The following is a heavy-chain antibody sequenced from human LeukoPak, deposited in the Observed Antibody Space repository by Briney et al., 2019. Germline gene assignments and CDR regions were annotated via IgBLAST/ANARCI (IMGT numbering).Heavy chain of an antibody. CDR1: GGSISSGDYY. V-gene: IGHV4-30-4*01. CDR3: ARRTAGYCSGGSCYSDAFDI. Sequence: PSETLSLTCTVSGGSISSGDYYWSWIRQPPGKGLEWIGYIYYSGSTYYNPSLKSRVTISVDTSKNQFSLKLSSVTAADTAVYYCARRTAGYCSGGSCYSDAFDIWGQGTMVTVSS. D-gene: IGHD2-15*01. CDR2: IYYSGST. J-gene: IGHJ3*02.